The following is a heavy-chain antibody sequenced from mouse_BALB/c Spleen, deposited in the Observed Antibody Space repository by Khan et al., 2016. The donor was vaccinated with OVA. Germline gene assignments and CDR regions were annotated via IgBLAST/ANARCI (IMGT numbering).Heavy chain of an antibody. D-gene: IGHD2-14*01. J-gene: IGHJ4*01. V-gene: IGHV1-4*01. CDR2: INPRSDYT. CDR1: GYTFTSHT. Sequence: VQLKQSGAELARPGASVKMSCKASGYTFTSHTMHWVKQRPGQGLEWIGYINPRSDYTQYNQKFNDKATLTADISSSTPYMQLSSLTSEDSAVYYCARRTTEYALDYWGQGTSVTVSS. CDR3: ARRTTEYALDY.